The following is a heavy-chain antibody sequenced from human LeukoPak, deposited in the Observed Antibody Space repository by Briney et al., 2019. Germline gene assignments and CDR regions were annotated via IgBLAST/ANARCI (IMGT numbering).Heavy chain of an antibody. D-gene: IGHD2-15*01. J-gene: IGHJ5*02. CDR1: GYRFTSYG. Sequence: ASVKVSCKASGYRFTSYGITWVRQAPGQGLEWMGWISAYNGNTNYAQKLQCRVTLTTDTSTSTAYMELRSLRSDDTAVYYCAREGYCSGGTGYSTMNWFDPWGQGTLVTVSS. CDR2: ISAYNGNT. V-gene: IGHV1-18*01. CDR3: AREGYCSGGTGYSTMNWFDP.